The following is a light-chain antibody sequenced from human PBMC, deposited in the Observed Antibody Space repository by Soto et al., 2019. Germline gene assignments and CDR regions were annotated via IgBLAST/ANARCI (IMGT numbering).Light chain of an antibody. CDR2: GAS. Sequence: EIVGTKSPATLSVSPGERATLSCRASQSVSSNLAWYQQKPGQAPRLLIYGASTRATGIPARFSGSGSGTEFTLTISSLQSEDFAVYYCQQYNNCTPVTFGGGTKVDI. V-gene: IGKV3-15*01. CDR1: QSVSSN. J-gene: IGKJ4*01. CDR3: QQYNNCTPVT.